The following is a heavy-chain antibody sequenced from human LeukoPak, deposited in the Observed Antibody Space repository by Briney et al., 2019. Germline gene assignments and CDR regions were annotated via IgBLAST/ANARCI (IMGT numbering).Heavy chain of an antibody. D-gene: IGHD4-17*01. CDR3: ATLGVNTVTWPSYVY. J-gene: IGHJ4*02. Sequence: VGSLRVSCATSGYTFSNYAMSWVRQAPGKGLEWLSAIKYSGGTTYYADTVEGRVTISRDKFKNTLYMQMNNLRAEDTAVYYCATLGVNTVTWPSYVYWGQGTLVTVSS. CDR1: GYTFSNYA. CDR2: IKYSGGTT. V-gene: IGHV3-23*01.